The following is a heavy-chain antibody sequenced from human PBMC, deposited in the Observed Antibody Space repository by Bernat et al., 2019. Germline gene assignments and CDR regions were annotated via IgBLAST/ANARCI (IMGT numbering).Heavy chain of an antibody. V-gene: IGHV1-69*06. Sequence: QVQLVQSGAEVKKPGSSVKVSCKASGGTFSSYAISWVRQAPGQGLEWMGGIIPIFGTANYAQQFQGRVTITADKSTSTAYMELSSLRSEDTAVYYCARDLVSAAGLYYFDYWGQGTLVTVSS. J-gene: IGHJ4*02. D-gene: IGHD2/OR15-2a*01. CDR2: IIPIFGTA. CDR1: GGTFSSYA. CDR3: ARDLVSAAGLYYFDY.